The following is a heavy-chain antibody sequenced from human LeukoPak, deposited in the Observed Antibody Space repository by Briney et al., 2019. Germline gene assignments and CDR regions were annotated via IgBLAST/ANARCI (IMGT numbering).Heavy chain of an antibody. CDR3: ARVKYDSSGYYPYAFDI. D-gene: IGHD3-22*01. J-gene: IGHJ3*02. CDR2: IYHSGST. Sequence: SETLSLTCAVSGGSISSGGYSWSWIRQPPGKGLEWIGYIYHSGSTHYNPSPKSRVTISVDRSKNQFSLKLSSVTAADTAVYYCARVKYDSSGYYPYAFDIWGQGTMVTVSS. V-gene: IGHV4-30-2*01. CDR1: GGSISSGGYS.